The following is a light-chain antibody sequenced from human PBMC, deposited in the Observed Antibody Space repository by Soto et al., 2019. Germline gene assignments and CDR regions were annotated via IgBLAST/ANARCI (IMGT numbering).Light chain of an antibody. Sequence: EIVLTQSPGTLSLSPGEIATLSFSASQSVSSRSLAWYQQKPGQAPRLLIYDASNRATGIPARFSGSGSGTDFTLTISRLEPEDFAVYYCQQRTNWSSVTFGGGTKVDIK. CDR2: DAS. V-gene: IGKV3D-20*02. CDR1: QSVSSRS. CDR3: QQRTNWSSVT. J-gene: IGKJ4*01.